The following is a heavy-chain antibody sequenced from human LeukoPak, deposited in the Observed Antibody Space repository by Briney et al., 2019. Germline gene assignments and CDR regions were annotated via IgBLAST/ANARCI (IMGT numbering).Heavy chain of an antibody. J-gene: IGHJ4*02. CDR3: ARSPGAAAATILSY. D-gene: IGHD3-3*01. Sequence: SETLSLTCTVSGGFIGSYYWNWIRQPPGKGLEWLGCIYYSGDTNYNPSLKSRVTISVDTSKNQFSLKLNSVTAADTAVYYCARSPGAAAATILSYWGQGNLVTVSS. V-gene: IGHV4-59*01. CDR1: GGFIGSYY. CDR2: IYYSGDT.